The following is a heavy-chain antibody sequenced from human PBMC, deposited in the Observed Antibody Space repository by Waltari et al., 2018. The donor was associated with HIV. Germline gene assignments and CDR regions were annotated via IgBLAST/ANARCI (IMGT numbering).Heavy chain of an antibody. CDR3: VRGGAAWSAGGFQVAQPGP. J-gene: IGHJ5*02. CDR1: GFPPLNFA. CDR2: ISATGHNI. V-gene: IGHV3-48*03. D-gene: IGHD2-15*01. Sequence: DVQLVESGGGLVKPGGSLGLSGAASGFPPLNFAMYWVRQGPGAGLEWVSYISATGHNIYYADSVQGRFTISRDNVRNILHLRIDDLRVDDTATYYCVRGGAAWSAGGFQVAQPGPWGQGALVTVSS.